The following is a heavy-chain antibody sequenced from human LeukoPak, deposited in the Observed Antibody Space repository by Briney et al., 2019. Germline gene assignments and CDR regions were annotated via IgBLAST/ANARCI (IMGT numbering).Heavy chain of an antibody. CDR2: ISSSSSYI. CDR1: GFTFSSDS. V-gene: IGHV3-21*01. CDR3: AKCRDGYNLDAFDI. J-gene: IGHJ3*02. Sequence: GGSLRLSCAGSGFTFSSDSMNWVRQAPGKGLEWVSSISSSSSYIYYADSVKGRFTISRDNAKNSLYLQMNSLRAEDTAVYYCAKCRDGYNLDAFDIWGQGTMVTVSS. D-gene: IGHD5-24*01.